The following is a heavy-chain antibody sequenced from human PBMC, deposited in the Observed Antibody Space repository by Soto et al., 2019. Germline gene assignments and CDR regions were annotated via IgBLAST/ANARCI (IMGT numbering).Heavy chain of an antibody. CDR3: ARDYWNYEMHWFDP. CDR1: GGTFSSYA. J-gene: IGHJ5*02. D-gene: IGHD1-7*01. V-gene: IGHV1-69*13. Sequence: SVKVSCKASGGTFSSYAISWVRQAPGQGLEWMGGIIPIFGTANYAQKFQGRVTITADESTSTAYMELSSLRSEDTAVYYCARDYWNYEMHWFDPWGQGTLVTVSS. CDR2: IIPIFGTA.